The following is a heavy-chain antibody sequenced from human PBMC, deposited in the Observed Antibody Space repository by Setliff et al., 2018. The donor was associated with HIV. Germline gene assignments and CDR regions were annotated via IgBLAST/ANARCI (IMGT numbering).Heavy chain of an antibody. D-gene: IGHD6-6*01. CDR2: IRSDGSST. V-gene: IGHV3-74*01. J-gene: IGHJ4*02. CDR1: GFTFSSYW. CDR3: AKAVAQQFVSFFDH. Sequence: PGGSLRLSCAASGFTFSSYWMHWVRQAPGKGLVWVSRIRSDGSSTTYADSVKGRFTISRDNSKNTLYLQMNSLRAEDTAVYYCAKAVAQQFVSFFDHWGQGTLVTVSS.